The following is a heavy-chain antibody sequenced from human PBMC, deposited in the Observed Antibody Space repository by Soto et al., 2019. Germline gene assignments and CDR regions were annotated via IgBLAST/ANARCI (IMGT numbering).Heavy chain of an antibody. CDR3: ARARITIFGESNWFDP. V-gene: IGHV4-31*03. Sequence: SSETLSLTCTVSGGSISSGGYYWSWIRQHPGKGLEWIGYIYYSGSTYYNPSLKSRVTISVDTSKNQFSLKLSSVTAADTAVYYCARARITIFGESNWFDPWGQGTLVTVSS. CDR2: IYYSGST. D-gene: IGHD3-3*01. CDR1: GGSISSGGYY. J-gene: IGHJ5*02.